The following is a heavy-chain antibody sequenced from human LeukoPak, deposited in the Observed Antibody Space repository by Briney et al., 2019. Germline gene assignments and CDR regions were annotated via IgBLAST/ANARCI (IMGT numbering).Heavy chain of an antibody. Sequence: SGGSLRLSCAASGFTFDDYAMHWVRQAPGKGLEWVSGISWNSGRTGYAVSVEGRFTISRDNAKNSLYLQMNSLTVEDTALYYCTKDVNGYTYGRFDYWGQGALVIVSS. CDR1: GFTFDDYA. V-gene: IGHV3-9*01. D-gene: IGHD5-18*01. J-gene: IGHJ4*02. CDR3: TKDVNGYTYGRFDY. CDR2: ISWNSGRT.